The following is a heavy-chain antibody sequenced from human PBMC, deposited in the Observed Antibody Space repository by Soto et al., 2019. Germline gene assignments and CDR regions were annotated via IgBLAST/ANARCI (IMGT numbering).Heavy chain of an antibody. J-gene: IGHJ6*03. V-gene: IGHV4-34*01. CDR3: ARGNYDFWSGYYTSYYYYYMDV. D-gene: IGHD3-3*01. CDR2: INHSGST. CDR1: GGSFSGYY. Sequence: QVQLQQWGAGLLKPSETLSLTCAVYGGSFSGYYWSWIRQPPGKGLEWIGEINHSGSTNYNPSLKSRVTISVDTPKNPFSLKLSSVTAADTAVYYCARGNYDFWSGYYTSYYYYYMDVWGKGTTVTVSS.